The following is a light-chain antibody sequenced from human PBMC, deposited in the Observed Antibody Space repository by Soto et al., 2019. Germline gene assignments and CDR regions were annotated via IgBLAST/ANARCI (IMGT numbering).Light chain of an antibody. V-gene: IGKV3-15*01. CDR1: QSVSTN. Sequence: IVMTQFPATLSESPGERVTLSCRSSQSVSTNVAWYQQKPGQAPRLLIYGASSRATGIPARFSGSESGTDFTLTISRLEPEDFAVYYCQHCQPYGDSPPLTFGGGTKVDIK. CDR2: GAS. CDR3: QHCQPYGDSPPLT. J-gene: IGKJ4*01.